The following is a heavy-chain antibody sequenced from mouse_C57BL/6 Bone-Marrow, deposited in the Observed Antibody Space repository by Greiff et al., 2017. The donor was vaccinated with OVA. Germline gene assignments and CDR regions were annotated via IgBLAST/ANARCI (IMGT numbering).Heavy chain of an antibody. CDR1: GFTFSSYA. Sequence: EVNLVESGEGLVKPGGSLKLSCAASGFTFSSYAMSWVRQTPEKRLEWVAYISSGGDYIYYADTVKGRFTISRDNARNTLYLQMSSLKSEDTAMYYCTRGGYYYGSSYFHFDYWGQGTTLTVSS. J-gene: IGHJ2*01. D-gene: IGHD1-1*01. CDR2: ISSGGDYI. CDR3: TRGGYYYGSSYFHFDY. V-gene: IGHV5-9-1*02.